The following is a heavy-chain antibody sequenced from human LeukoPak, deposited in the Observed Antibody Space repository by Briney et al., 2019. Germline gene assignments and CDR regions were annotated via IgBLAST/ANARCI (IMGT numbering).Heavy chain of an antibody. Sequence: GGSLRLSCAASGFTFSSYAMSWVRQAPGKGLEWVSAISGSGGSTYYADSVKGRFTISRDNSKNTLYLQMNSLRAEDTAVYYCAGQSRLGYCSGGSCYSQPFDPWGQGTLVTVSS. CDR2: ISGSGGST. CDR1: GFTFSSYA. V-gene: IGHV3-23*01. J-gene: IGHJ5*02. CDR3: AGQSRLGYCSGGSCYSQPFDP. D-gene: IGHD2-15*01.